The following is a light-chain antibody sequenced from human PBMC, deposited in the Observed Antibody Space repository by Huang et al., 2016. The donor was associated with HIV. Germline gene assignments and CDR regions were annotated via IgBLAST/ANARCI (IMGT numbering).Light chain of an antibody. CDR2: DAS. Sequence: AIQLTQSPSSLSSSVGDKVTITCRASQGISSALAWYQQKPGKPPKLLIYDASSLKSGGPSRFSGSGSGTDFTLTISSLQPEDFATYYCQQFNNYVVTFGQGTRLEIK. CDR3: QQFNNYVVT. J-gene: IGKJ5*01. CDR1: QGISSA. V-gene: IGKV1D-13*01.